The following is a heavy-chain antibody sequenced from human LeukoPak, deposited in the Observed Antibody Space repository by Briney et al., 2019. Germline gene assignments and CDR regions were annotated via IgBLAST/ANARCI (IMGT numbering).Heavy chain of an antibody. Sequence: GGSLRLSCAASGFTFSSYAMHWVRQAPGKGLEWVAVISYDGSNKYYADSVKGRFTISRDNSKNTLYLQMNSLRAEDTAVYYCARGGCSSTSCYLSYYYYYMDVWGKGTTVTVSS. V-gene: IGHV3-30*04. J-gene: IGHJ6*03. CDR1: GFTFSSYA. D-gene: IGHD2-2*01. CDR2: ISYDGSNK. CDR3: ARGGCSSTSCYLSYYYYYMDV.